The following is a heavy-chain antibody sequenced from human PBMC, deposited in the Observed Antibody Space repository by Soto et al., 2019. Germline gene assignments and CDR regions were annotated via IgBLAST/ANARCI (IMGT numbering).Heavy chain of an antibody. V-gene: IGHV3-48*01. CDR1: GFTFISYS. CDR2: ISSSSSTI. D-gene: IGHD5-18*01. J-gene: IGHJ4*02. Sequence: GSLRLSCAASGFTFISYSMNWVLQAPGKGLEWVSYISSSSSTIYYADSVKGRFTISRDNAKNSLYLQMNSLRAEDTAVYYCARDSGYSYGPLDYWGQGTLVTVSS. CDR3: ARDSGYSYGPLDY.